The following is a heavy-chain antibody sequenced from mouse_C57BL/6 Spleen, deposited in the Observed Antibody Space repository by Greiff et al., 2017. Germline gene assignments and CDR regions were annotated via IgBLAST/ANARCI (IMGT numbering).Heavy chain of an antibody. D-gene: IGHD2-3*01. Sequence: EVQLQQSGPELVKPGASVKISCKASGYTFTDYNMDWVKQSHGKSLEWIGDINPNNGGTIYNQKFKGKATLTVDKSSSTAYMKLRSLTSEDTAVYYCAGYWVYDGYYHVFDYWGQGTTLTVSS. CDR3: AGYWVYDGYYHVFDY. CDR2: INPNNGGT. CDR1: GYTFTDYN. J-gene: IGHJ2*01. V-gene: IGHV1-18*01.